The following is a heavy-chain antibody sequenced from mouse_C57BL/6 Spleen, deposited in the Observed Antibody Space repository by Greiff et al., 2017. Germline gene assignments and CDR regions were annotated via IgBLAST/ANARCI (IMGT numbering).Heavy chain of an antibody. D-gene: IGHD1-1*01. Sequence: VQLQQPGAELVKPGSSVKLSCKASGYTFTSYWMHWVKQRPVQGLEWIGNIDPSDSDTHYNQKFKDKATMTVDKSSSTAYRQLSSLTSEDSAVYYCASFGSLDDWGQGTTLTVSS. CDR3: ASFGSLDD. CDR1: GYTFTSYW. CDR2: IDPSDSDT. V-gene: IGHV1-52*01. J-gene: IGHJ2*01.